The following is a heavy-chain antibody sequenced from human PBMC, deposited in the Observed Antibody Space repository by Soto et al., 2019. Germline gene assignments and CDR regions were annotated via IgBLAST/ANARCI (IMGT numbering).Heavy chain of an antibody. J-gene: IGHJ6*02. Sequence: SVKVACKASGGTFSSYAISWVRQAPGQGLEWMGGIIPIFGTANYAQKFQGRVTITADESTTTAYMELSSLRSEDTAVDYCARGLAARPPYYYGMDVWGQGTTVTVSS. D-gene: IGHD6-6*01. CDR3: ARGLAARPPYYYGMDV. CDR1: GGTFSSYA. CDR2: IIPIFGTA. V-gene: IGHV1-69*13.